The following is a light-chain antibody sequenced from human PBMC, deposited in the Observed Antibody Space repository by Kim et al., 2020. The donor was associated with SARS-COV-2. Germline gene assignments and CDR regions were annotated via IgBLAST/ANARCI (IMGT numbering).Light chain of an antibody. CDR3: QQYESSPRT. CDR2: GAF. V-gene: IGKV3D-15*01. CDR1: QGASNY. J-gene: IGKJ1*01. Sequence: VSGGRSLILSCTGNQGASNYLAWYQQKPGQGPRLLMFGAFSRATGIPDRFSGSGSGTEFTLTISSLQSEDFAVYYCQQYESSPRTFGQGTKVDIK.